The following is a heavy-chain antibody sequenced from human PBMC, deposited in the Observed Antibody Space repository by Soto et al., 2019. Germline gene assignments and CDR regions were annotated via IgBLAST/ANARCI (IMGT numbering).Heavy chain of an antibody. D-gene: IGHD3-22*01. Sequence: PGGSLRLSCAASGFTFSSFDMNWVRQAPGRGLEWVAYITSSSDTIYYSDSVKGRFTISRDNGKNSLFLQMNSLRDEDTAVYYCARVAVVIPPGYYYAMDVWGQGTTVTVSS. V-gene: IGHV3-48*02. J-gene: IGHJ6*02. CDR2: ITSSSDTI. CDR3: ARVAVVIPPGYYYAMDV. CDR1: GFTFSSFD.